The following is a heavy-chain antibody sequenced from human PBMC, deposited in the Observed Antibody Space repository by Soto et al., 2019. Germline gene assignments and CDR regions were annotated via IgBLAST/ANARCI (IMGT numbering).Heavy chain of an antibody. Sequence: EVQLLESGGGLAQPGGSLRLSCAASGFTFSTYAMSWVRQAPGKGLEWVSSISGSGGSTYYADSVKGRFTISRDNSKNTLYLQMNSLRAEDTAVYYCARSGVGCTSTRGCQPDSWGQGTLVTVSS. CDR2: ISGSGGST. CDR3: ARSGVGCTSTRGCQPDS. CDR1: GFTFSTYA. J-gene: IGHJ4*02. D-gene: IGHD2-2*01. V-gene: IGHV3-23*01.